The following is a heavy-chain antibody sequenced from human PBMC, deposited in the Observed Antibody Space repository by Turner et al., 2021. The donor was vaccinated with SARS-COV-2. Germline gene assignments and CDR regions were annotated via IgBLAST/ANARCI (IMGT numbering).Heavy chain of an antibody. Sequence: QVQLVQSGAEVKKPGASVKVSCQASGYTFTTYAMHWVRQAPGQRLEWMGWINAGNGNTKYSQKFQCRVTITRDTSASTAYMELSSLRSEDTAVYYCAGGSIVRGVIYGYYYCMDVWGQGTTVTVSS. V-gene: IGHV1-3*01. D-gene: IGHD3-10*01. CDR2: INAGNGNT. CDR3: AGGSIVRGVIYGYYYCMDV. J-gene: IGHJ6*02. CDR1: GYTFTTYA.